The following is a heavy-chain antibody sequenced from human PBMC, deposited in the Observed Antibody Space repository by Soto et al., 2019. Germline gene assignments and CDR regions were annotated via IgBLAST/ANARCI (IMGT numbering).Heavy chain of an antibody. CDR2: IYHSGST. V-gene: IGHV4-4*02. CDR1: GGSISSINW. CDR3: ARDKSIAAPPRVLWDAFDI. Sequence: SETLSLTCAVSGGSISSINWWSWVRQPPGKGLEWIGEIYHSGSTNYNPSLKSRVTISVDKSKNQFSLKLSSVTAADTAVYYCARDKSIAAPPRVLWDAFDIWGQGTMVTVSS. D-gene: IGHD6-6*01. J-gene: IGHJ3*02.